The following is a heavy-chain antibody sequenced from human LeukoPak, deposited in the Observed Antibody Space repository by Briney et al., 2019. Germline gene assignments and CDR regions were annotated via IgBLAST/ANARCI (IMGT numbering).Heavy chain of an antibody. CDR3: APTPNSGGSAYR. CDR2: ISGSGGST. CDR1: GFTFSSYA. D-gene: IGHD2-15*01. V-gene: IGHV3-23*01. J-gene: IGHJ5*02. Sequence: HPGGSLRLSCAASGFTFSSYAMSWVRQAPGKGLEWVSAISGSGGSTYYADSVKGRFTISRDNSKNTLYLRMNSLRAEDTAVYYCAPTPNSGGSAYRWGQGTLVTVSS.